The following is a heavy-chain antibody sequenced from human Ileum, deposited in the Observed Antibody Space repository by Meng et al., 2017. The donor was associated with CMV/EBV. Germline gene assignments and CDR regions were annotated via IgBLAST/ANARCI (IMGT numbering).Heavy chain of an antibody. D-gene: IGHD7-27*01. CDR1: GYTFTNHN. CDR2: ISVHHGNT. CDR3: ARDNWGYDY. V-gene: IGHV1-18*01. Sequence: QVHLVQSGTEVKKPVASVKVSCKTSGYTFTNHNIAWVRQAPGQGLEWMGWISVHHGNTDYAQKYQDRVTMTRDTSTNTAYMELRSLTSDDTAMYYCARDNWGYDYWGQGTLVTVSS. J-gene: IGHJ4*02.